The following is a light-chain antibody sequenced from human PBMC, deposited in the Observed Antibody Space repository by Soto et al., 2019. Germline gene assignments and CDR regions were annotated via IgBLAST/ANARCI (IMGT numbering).Light chain of an antibody. V-gene: IGKV3-20*01. CDR2: GAS. CDR3: QQYGSTTWT. J-gene: IGKJ1*01. Sequence: EIVLTQSPSTLSLSPGERATLSCRASQSVSSSYLAWYQQKPGQAPRLLIYGASSRATGIPDRFSGSGSGTDFTLTISRLEPEDFAVYYCQQYGSTTWTLGQGTKVDI. CDR1: QSVSSSY.